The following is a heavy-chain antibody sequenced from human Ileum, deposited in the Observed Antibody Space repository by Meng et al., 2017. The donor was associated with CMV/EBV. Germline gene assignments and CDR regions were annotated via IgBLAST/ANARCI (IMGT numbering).Heavy chain of an antibody. CDR3: VRQGYENYGDYVA. CDR1: GASISRRSYY. CDR2: IYASGTT. V-gene: IGHV4-61*02. Sequence: GSGPGPWKPSQTLSLTCTVSGASISRRSYYWGWIRQPAGEGLEWIGRIYASGTTNYNPSLKSRVTMSLDTSKSQFSLKLTSVTAADTAVYYCVRQGYENYGDYVAWGQGTLVTVSS. D-gene: IGHD4-17*01. J-gene: IGHJ5*02.